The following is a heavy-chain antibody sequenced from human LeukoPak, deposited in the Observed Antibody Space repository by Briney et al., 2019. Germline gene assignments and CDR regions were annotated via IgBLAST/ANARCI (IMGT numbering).Heavy chain of an antibody. V-gene: IGHV3-23*01. Sequence: GGSLRLSCAASGFTFTTYAMSWVRQAPGKGLEWVSAISGSGGSTYYADSVKGRFTISRDNSKNTVYLQMNSLRAEDTGVYYCARDRLEAVTDDDYFDYWGQGTLVTVSS. CDR2: ISGSGGST. CDR3: ARDRLEAVTDDDYFDY. CDR1: GFTFTTYA. D-gene: IGHD2-21*02. J-gene: IGHJ4*02.